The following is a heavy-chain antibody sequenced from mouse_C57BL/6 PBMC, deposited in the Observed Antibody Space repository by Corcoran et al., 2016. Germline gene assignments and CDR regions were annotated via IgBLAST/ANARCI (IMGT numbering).Heavy chain of an antibody. V-gene: IGHV1-80*01. Sequence: QVQLQQSGAELVKPGASVKISCKASGYAFSSYWMNWVKQRPGKGLEWIGQIYPGDGDTNYNGKFKGKATLTADKSSSTAYMQLSSLTSEDSAVYFCARSQTAQATYFDYWGQGTTLTVSS. J-gene: IGHJ2*01. D-gene: IGHD3-2*02. CDR3: ARSQTAQATYFDY. CDR2: IYPGDGDT. CDR1: GYAFSSYW.